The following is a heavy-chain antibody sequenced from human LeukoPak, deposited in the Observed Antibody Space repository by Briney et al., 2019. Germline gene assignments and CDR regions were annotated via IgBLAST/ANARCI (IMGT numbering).Heavy chain of an antibody. CDR3: AKLYAGSFARPFDY. D-gene: IGHD1-26*01. CDR1: GFTFSSYW. V-gene: IGHV3-7*01. CDR2: IKQDGSEK. J-gene: IGHJ4*02. Sequence: GGSLRLSCAASGFTFSSYWMSWVRQAPGKGLEWVANIKQDGSEKYYADSVKGRFTISRDNSKNTLYLQMNSLRVKDTAVYYCAKLYAGSFARPFDYWGQGTLVTVSS.